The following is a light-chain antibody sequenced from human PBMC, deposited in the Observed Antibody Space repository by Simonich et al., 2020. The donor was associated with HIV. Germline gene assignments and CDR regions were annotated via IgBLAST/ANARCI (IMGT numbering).Light chain of an antibody. V-gene: IGLV1-40*01. CDR2: GNS. CDR3: QSYDSSLSAWV. CDR1: SSNIGAGYD. Sequence: QSVLTQPPSVSGAPGQRVTFSCTGSSSNIGAGYDVHWYQQLPGTAPKLLICGNSNRPSGVPDRFSGSKSGTSASLAITGLQAEDEADYYCQSYDSSLSAWVFGGGTKLTVL. J-gene: IGLJ3*02.